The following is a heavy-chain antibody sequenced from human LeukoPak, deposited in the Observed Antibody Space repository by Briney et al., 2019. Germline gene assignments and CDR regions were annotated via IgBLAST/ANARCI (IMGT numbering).Heavy chain of an antibody. CDR3: ASGTPCPDIVVVPAAENWFDP. CDR2: IIPIFGTA. V-gene: IGHV1-69*13. CDR1: GGTFSSYA. J-gene: IGHJ5*02. Sequence: SVKVSCKASGGTFSSYAISWVRQAPGQGLEWMGGIIPIFGTANYAQKFQGRVTITADESTSTAYMELSSLRSEDTAVYYCASGTPCPDIVVVPAAENWFDPWGQGTLVTVSS. D-gene: IGHD2-2*01.